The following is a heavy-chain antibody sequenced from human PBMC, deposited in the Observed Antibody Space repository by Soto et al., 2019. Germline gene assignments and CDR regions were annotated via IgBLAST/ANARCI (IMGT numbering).Heavy chain of an antibody. V-gene: IGHV1-18*01. CDR2: ISAYNGNT. D-gene: IGHD2-15*01. CDR1: GYTFTSYG. Sequence: QVQLVQSGAEVKKPGASVKVSCKASGYTFTSYGISWVRQAPGQGLEWMGWISAYNGNTNYAQKLQGRVTMTTDTSEGTAYMELRSLRSDDTAVYYCARETNCSGGSCYPGIFDYWGQGTLVTVSS. CDR3: ARETNCSGGSCYPGIFDY. J-gene: IGHJ4*02.